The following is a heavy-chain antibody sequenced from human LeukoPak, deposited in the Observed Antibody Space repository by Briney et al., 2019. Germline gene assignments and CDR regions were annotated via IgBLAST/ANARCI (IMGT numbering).Heavy chain of an antibody. V-gene: IGHV3-11*01. D-gene: IGHD6-13*01. Sequence: PGGSLRLSCAASGFTFSDYYMSWIRQALGKGLEWVSYISSSGSAIYYADSVKGRFTISRDNAKNSLYLQMNSLRAEDTAVYYCATIRGDSSSWYVGDYFDYWGQGTLVTVSS. CDR2: ISSSGSAI. CDR1: GFTFSDYY. J-gene: IGHJ4*02. CDR3: ATIRGDSSSWYVGDYFDY.